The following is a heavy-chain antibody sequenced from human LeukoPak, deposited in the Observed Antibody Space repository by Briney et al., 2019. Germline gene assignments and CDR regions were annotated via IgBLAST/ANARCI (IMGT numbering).Heavy chain of an antibody. V-gene: IGHV3-21*04. J-gene: IGHJ3*02. CDR1: GFISSTSA. D-gene: IGHD6-13*01. Sequence: GGSLRLSCSASGFISSTSAMNWVRQAPGKGREWVSSINSVGSHIYYRDSVKGRFTISRDNAKNSVYLQMNNLRAEDTAVYYCARDSGSSWSDAFDIWGQGTMVTVSS. CDR2: INSVGSHI. CDR3: ARDSGSSWSDAFDI.